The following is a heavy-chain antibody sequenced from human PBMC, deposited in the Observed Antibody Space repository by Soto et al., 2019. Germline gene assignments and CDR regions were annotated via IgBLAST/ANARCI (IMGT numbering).Heavy chain of an antibody. CDR2: IDPSDSYT. CDR1: VNIFGNSW. V-gene: IGHV5-10-1*01. CDR3: ASEGRGYYYYGMDV. J-gene: IGHJ6*02. D-gene: IGHD3-10*01. Sequence: GESLKISCKGSVNIFGNSWIAWVRQMPGKGLEWMGRIDPSDSYTNYSPSFQGHVTISADKSISTAYLQWSSLKASDTAMYYCASEGRGYYYYGMDVWGQGTTVTVSS.